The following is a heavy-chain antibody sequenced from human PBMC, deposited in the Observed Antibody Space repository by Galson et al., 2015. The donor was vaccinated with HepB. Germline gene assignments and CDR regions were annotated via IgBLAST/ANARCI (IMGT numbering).Heavy chain of an antibody. CDR3: ARAPWVVPAAPIPKNYYY. CDR1: GFTFSSYA. J-gene: IGHJ6*03. Sequence: SLRLSCAASGFTFSSYAMHWVRQAPGKGLEWVAVISYDGSNKYYADSVKGRFTISRDNSKNTLYLQMNSLRAEDTAVYYCARAPWVVPAAPIPKNYYY. D-gene: IGHD2-2*01. CDR2: ISYDGSNK. V-gene: IGHV3-30-3*01.